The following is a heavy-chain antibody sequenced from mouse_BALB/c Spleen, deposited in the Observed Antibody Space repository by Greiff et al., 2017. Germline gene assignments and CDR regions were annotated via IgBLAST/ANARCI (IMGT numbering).Heavy chain of an antibody. CDR3: ARETARATGFDY. CDR2: ISSGSSTI. CDR1: GFTFSSFG. D-gene: IGHD3-2*01. Sequence: EVQVVESGGGLVQPGGSRKLSCAASGFTFSSFGMHWVRQAPEKGLEWVAYISSGSSTIYYADTVKGRFTISRVNPKNTLFLQMTSLRSEDTAMYYCARETARATGFDYWGQGTTLTVSS. V-gene: IGHV5-17*02. J-gene: IGHJ2*01.